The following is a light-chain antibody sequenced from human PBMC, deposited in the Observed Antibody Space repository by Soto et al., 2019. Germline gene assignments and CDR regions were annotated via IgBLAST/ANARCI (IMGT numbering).Light chain of an antibody. CDR2: GAS. Sequence: IQMTPSPSSLSASVGDRVTITCRASQGIRNDLGWYQQKPGKAPKLLIYGASSLQSGVPSRISGSGSGTDFTLSISSLQPEDFATYYCQQSYSAPLTFGGGTKVDIK. CDR1: QGIRND. V-gene: IGKV1-39*01. CDR3: QQSYSAPLT. J-gene: IGKJ4*01.